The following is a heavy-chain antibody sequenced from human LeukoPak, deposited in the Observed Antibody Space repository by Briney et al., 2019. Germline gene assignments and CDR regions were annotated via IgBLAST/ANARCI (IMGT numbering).Heavy chain of an antibody. CDR1: GYSFTSNY. D-gene: IGHD2-2*01. Sequence: ASVKVSCKASGYSFTSNYIHWVRQAPGQGLEWMGMIYPRDGSTSYAQKFQGRVTVTRDTSTSTAYMELRSLRSDDTAVYYCARAQNLRYCSSTSCYHWFDPWGQGTLVTVSS. V-gene: IGHV1-46*01. J-gene: IGHJ5*02. CDR2: IYPRDGST. CDR3: ARAQNLRYCSSTSCYHWFDP.